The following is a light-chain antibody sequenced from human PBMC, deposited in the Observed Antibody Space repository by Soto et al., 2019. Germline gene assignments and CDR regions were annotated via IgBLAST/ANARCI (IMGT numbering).Light chain of an antibody. CDR1: QSISSW. V-gene: IGKV1-5*03. CDR3: QQYNSYSPYT. CDR2: KAS. J-gene: IGKJ2*01. Sequence: DIQMTQSPSTLSASVGDRVTITCRASQSISSWLAWYQQKPGKAPKLLIYKASRLEIGVPSRFSGSGSGTEFTLTISSLQPDDFAAYYCQQYNSYSPYTFGQGTKLEIK.